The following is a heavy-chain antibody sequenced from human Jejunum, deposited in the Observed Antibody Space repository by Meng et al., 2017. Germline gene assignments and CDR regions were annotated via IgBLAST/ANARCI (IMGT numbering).Heavy chain of an antibody. CDR1: GGSVSRAGYQ. CDR2: AST. V-gene: IGHV4-61*08. Sequence: QVQPRESGPGLVRPPETLSLICPVSGGSVSRAGYQWGWIRQPPGKGLEWIGYASTNYNPSLKSRVTISLDTSRNQFSLSLSSVTAADTAVYYCARDHMGSLDYWGQGILVTVSS. D-gene: IGHD1-26*01. J-gene: IGHJ4*02. CDR3: ARDHMGSLDY.